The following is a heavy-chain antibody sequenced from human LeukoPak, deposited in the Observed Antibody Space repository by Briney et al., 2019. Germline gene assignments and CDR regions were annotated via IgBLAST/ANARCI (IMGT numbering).Heavy chain of an antibody. CDR1: GGSISSSNW. Sequence: PSETLSLTCAVSGGSISSSNWWSWVRQPPGKGLEWIGEIFHSGSTNYNPSLKSRVTISVDKSKNQFSLKVSSLTAADTAVYYCARDNGGAVFDPWGQGTLVTVSS. V-gene: IGHV4-4*02. J-gene: IGHJ5*02. CDR2: IFHSGST. CDR3: ARDNGGAVFDP. D-gene: IGHD3-10*01.